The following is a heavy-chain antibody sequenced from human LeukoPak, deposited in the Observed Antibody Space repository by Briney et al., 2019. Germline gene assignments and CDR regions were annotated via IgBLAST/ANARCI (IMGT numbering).Heavy chain of an antibody. CDR2: IIPIFGTA. D-gene: IGHD2-2*01. CDR3: ASDIVVVPAAVWISGDY. V-gene: IGHV1-69*13. J-gene: IGHJ4*02. CDR1: GGTFSSYA. Sequence: SVKVSCKASGGTFSSYAISWVRQAPGQGLEWMGGIIPIFGTANYAQKFQGRVTITADESTSTAYMELSSLRSEDTAVYYCASDIVVVPAAVWISGDYWGQGTLVTVSS.